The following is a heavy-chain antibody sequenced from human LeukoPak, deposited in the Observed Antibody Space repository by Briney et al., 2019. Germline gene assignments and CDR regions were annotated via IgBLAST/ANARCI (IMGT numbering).Heavy chain of an antibody. Sequence: SETLSLTCTVSGGSIISGSKYWGWIRQAPGTGLEWIGSIYYSGTTYYNPSLKSRVTMSVDTSKNQFSLKLSSVTAADTAVYYCARSDPFDIWGQGTMVTVSS. CDR1: GGSIISGSKY. V-gene: IGHV4-39*07. J-gene: IGHJ3*02. CDR3: ARSDPFDI. CDR2: IYYSGTT.